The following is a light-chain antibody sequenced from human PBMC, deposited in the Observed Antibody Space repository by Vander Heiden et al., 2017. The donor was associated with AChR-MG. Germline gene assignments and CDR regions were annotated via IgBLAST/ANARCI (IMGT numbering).Light chain of an antibody. Sequence: SSELTQDPSVSVALGQTVRITCHGDSLRKYYANWYKQKPGQAPLLVIFGDNKRPSGVPDRISASSSGNTASLTITGTQAEDEADYYCSSRDSSDTRVLFGGGTKLTVL. J-gene: IGLJ3*02. V-gene: IGLV3-19*01. CDR3: SSRDSSDTRVL. CDR2: GDN. CDR1: SLRKYY.